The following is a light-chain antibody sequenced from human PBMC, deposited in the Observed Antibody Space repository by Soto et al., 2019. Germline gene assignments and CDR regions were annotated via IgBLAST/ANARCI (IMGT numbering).Light chain of an antibody. Sequence: IQMTQSPSSLSSSVGDRVTITCRASQSISSYLNWYQQKPGKAPKLLLYAASSLQSGVPSRFSGSGCGTDFTCTISSLQPEEFATYYCQQANSFPRALTFGGGTKVDIK. CDR2: AAS. V-gene: IGKV1-39*01. CDR3: QQANSFPRALT. CDR1: QSISSY. J-gene: IGKJ4*01.